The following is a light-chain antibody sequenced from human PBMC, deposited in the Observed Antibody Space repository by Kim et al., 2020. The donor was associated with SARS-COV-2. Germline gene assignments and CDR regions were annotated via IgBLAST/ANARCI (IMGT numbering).Light chain of an antibody. CDR3: QQRSDWPWT. J-gene: IGKJ1*01. CDR2: GAF. CDR1: QSVSIS. Sequence: LSPWKRATRSCRASQSVSISLAWYQQKPGQAPRLLIYGAFNRATGIPARFSGSGSETDFTLTISSLEPEDFAVYYCQQRSDWPWTFGQGTKVDIK. V-gene: IGKV3-11*01.